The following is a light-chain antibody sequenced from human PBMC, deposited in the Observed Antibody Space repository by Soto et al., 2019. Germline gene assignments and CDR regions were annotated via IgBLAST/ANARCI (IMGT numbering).Light chain of an antibody. CDR1: QNVRRN. CDR3: QQYNVWPPWT. V-gene: IGKV3-15*01. CDR2: GAI. Sequence: EIVMTQSPATLSVSPEDRVTLSCRSSQNVRRNIAWYQQKPGQAPSLLIFGAITRATGIPARFSGSGSGTVFTLTISSLQSEDSAIYYCQQYNVWPPWTFGQGTKV. J-gene: IGKJ1*01.